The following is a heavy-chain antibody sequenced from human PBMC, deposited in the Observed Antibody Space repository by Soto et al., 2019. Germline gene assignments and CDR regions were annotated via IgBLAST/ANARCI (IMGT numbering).Heavy chain of an antibody. CDR1: GFTFSSYE. Sequence: GGSLRLSCAASGFTFSSYEMNWVRQAPGKGLEWVSYISSSGSTIYYADSVKGRFTISRDNAKNSLYLQMNSLRAEDTAVYYCEPDTPLSFGPIFDYWGQGTLVTVSS. V-gene: IGHV3-48*03. J-gene: IGHJ4*02. CDR2: ISSSGSTI. CDR3: EPDTPLSFGPIFDY. D-gene: IGHD3-10*01.